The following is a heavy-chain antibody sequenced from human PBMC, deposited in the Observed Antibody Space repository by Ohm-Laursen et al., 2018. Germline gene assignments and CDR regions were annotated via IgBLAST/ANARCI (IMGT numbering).Heavy chain of an antibody. CDR3: ARDSAQGGAFDI. V-gene: IGHV3-33*01. J-gene: IGHJ3*02. CDR2: IWYDGTEQ. D-gene: IGHD3-16*01. CDR1: GFTFSSYD. Sequence: SLRLSCAASGFTFSSYDMHWVRQAPGKGLEWVAVIWYDGTEQKYADSVTGRFTIPRDNSNNALYLQMNSLRVEDTAMYYCARDSAQGGAFDIWGQGSLVTVSS.